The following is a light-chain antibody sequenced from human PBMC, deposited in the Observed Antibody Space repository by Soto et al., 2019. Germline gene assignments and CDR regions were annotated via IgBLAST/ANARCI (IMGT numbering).Light chain of an antibody. CDR3: QHYGASPWT. V-gene: IGKV3-20*01. CDR1: QSLSGNY. CDR2: RAS. J-gene: IGKJ1*01. Sequence: NVLKQFACTLSLSPGQRRTLFCRASQSLSGNYLAWYQQKPGQAPRVLIYRASIRATGISDRFSGSGSGTDFTLTISRLEPEDFAVYYCQHYGASPWTFGQGTKVDIK.